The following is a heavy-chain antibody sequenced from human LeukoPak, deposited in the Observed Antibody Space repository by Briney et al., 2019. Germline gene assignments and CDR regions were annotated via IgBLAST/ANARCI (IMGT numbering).Heavy chain of an antibody. V-gene: IGHV4-34*01. J-gene: IGHJ4*02. CDR2: INHSGST. CDR1: GGSFSGYY. CDR3: ARIGYGDYSDY. D-gene: IGHD4-17*01. Sequence: SETLSLTCAVYGGSFSGYYWSWIPQPPGKGLEWIGEINHSGSTNYNPSLKSRVTISVDTSKNQFSLKLSSVTAADTAVYYCARIGYGDYSDYWGQGTLVAVSS.